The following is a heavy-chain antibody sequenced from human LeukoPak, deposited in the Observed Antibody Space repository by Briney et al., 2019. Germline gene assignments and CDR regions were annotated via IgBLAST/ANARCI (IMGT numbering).Heavy chain of an antibody. V-gene: IGHV1-69*13. CDR1: GGTFSSYA. CDR2: IIPIFGTA. CDR3: ARSRGYYDILTGYYTFDY. D-gene: IGHD3-9*01. J-gene: IGHJ4*02. Sequence: ASVKVSCKASGGTFSSYAISWGRQAPGQGLEWMGGIIPIFGTANYAQKFQGRVTITADESTSTAYMELSSLRSEDTAVYYCARSRGYYDILTGYYTFDYWGQGTLVTVSS.